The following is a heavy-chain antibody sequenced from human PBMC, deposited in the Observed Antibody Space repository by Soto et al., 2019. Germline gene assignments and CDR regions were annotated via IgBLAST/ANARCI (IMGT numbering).Heavy chain of an antibody. D-gene: IGHD2-15*01. CDR3: ARRKGYWSAKEAFDL. V-gene: IGHV4-59*08. Sequence: QVQLQESGPGLVKPSETLSLTCTVSGGSVSSTFWNWFRQAPGKGLEWIGYINHSGSSNYSPSLKRRVTMAMDTSKSQFSPKLNSLSAADTAVYYCARRKGYWSAKEAFDLWGQGTLVTVSS. CDR1: GGSVSSTF. J-gene: IGHJ3*01. CDR2: INHSGSS.